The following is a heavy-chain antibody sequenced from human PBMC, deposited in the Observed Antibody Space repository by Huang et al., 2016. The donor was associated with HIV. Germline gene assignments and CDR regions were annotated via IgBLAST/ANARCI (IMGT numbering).Heavy chain of an antibody. J-gene: IGHJ4*02. Sequence: QVQLVQSGSEMRKPGASVNVSCKASGYRFTNYGITWLRQAPGRGLEWMGWINVHNGDTNYAQRFQGRGTVTTDTATTTAYMELRSLKFGDTAVYYCARDPVYESSGYMHFDYWGQGTLVTVSS. CDR3: ARDPVYESSGYMHFDY. CDR1: GYRFTNYG. CDR2: INVHNGDT. V-gene: IGHV1-18*04. D-gene: IGHD3-22*01.